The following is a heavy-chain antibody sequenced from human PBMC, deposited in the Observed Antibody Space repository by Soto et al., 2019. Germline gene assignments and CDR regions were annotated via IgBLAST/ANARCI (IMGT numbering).Heavy chain of an antibody. Sequence: EVQLVESGGGLVQPGRSLRLSCAASGFTFDDYAMHWVRQVPGKGLEWVSGISWNSGNIGYADSVKGRFTISRDNAKNSLYLQMNNLRVEDTALYYCAKDTYSSSPYYMDAWGKGTTVTVSS. CDR3: AKDTYSSSPYYMDA. CDR1: GFTFDDYA. J-gene: IGHJ6*03. D-gene: IGHD6-6*01. CDR2: ISWNSGNI. V-gene: IGHV3-9*01.